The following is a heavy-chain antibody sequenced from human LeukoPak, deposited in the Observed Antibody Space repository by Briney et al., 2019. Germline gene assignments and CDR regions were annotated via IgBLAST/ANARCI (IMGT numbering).Heavy chain of an antibody. CDR3: ARLGIAAAGTYYYYTDV. CDR2: IYTSGST. D-gene: IGHD6-13*01. CDR1: GGSISSGSYY. Sequence: SETLSLTCTVSGGSISSGSYYWSWIRQPAGKGLEWLGHIYTSGSTNYNPSLKSRVTISVDTSKNQFSLKLSSVTAADTAVYYCARLGIAAAGTYYYYTDVWGKGTTVTVSS. J-gene: IGHJ6*03. V-gene: IGHV4-61*09.